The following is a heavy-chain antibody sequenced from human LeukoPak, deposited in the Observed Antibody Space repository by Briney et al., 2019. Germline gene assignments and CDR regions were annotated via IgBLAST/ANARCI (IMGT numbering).Heavy chain of an antibody. CDR3: TTRSSGGG. CDR2: ISGSGGST. D-gene: IGHD2-15*01. V-gene: IGHV3-23*01. J-gene: IGHJ4*02. CDR1: GFTFSSYG. Sequence: PGGSLRLSCAASGFTFSSYGMSWVRQAPGKGLEWVSSISGSGGSTNYADSVKGRFTISRDNSKNTYLQMNSLKTEDTAVYYCTTRSSGGGWGQGTLVTVSS.